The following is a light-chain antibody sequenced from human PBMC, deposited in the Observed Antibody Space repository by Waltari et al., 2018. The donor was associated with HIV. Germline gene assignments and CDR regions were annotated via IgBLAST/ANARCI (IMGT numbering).Light chain of an antibody. Sequence: ELVMTQSSATLSVSPGGRATLSCRPTQSIARNLAWYQQKPGQAPRLLIYGASTRATGIPARFSGSGSWTEFTLTISNLQSEDFAVYYCQQYNNWPPWTFGQGTKVEI. CDR1: QSIARN. CDR2: GAS. J-gene: IGKJ1*01. CDR3: QQYNNWPPWT. V-gene: IGKV3-15*01.